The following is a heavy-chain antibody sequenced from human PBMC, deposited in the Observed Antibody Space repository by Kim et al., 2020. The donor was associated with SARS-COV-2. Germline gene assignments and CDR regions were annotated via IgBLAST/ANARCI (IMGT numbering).Heavy chain of an antibody. J-gene: IGHJ4*02. D-gene: IGHD1-26*01. CDR3: AREGWELLGEVY. CDR2: ISSSSSYT. Sequence: GGSLRLSCAASGFTFSDYYMSWIRQAPGKGLEWVSYISSSSSYTNYADSVKGRFTISRDNAKNSLYLQMNSLRAEDTAVYYCAREGWELLGEVYWGQGTLVTVSS. CDR1: GFTFSDYY. V-gene: IGHV3-11*05.